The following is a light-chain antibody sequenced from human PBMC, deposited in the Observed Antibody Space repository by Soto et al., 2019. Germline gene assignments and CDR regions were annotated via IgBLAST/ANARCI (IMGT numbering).Light chain of an antibody. V-gene: IGLV2-8*01. CDR1: SSDVGGYNF. CDR3: SSYAGSNIVV. J-gene: IGLJ2*01. Sequence: QSALTQPPSASWSPGQSVTISCTGTSSDVGGYNFVSWYQQHPGKAPKLMIYEVSERPSGVPDRFSGSKSGNTASLTVSGLQAEDEAVYYCSSYAGSNIVVFGGGTKLTVL. CDR2: EVS.